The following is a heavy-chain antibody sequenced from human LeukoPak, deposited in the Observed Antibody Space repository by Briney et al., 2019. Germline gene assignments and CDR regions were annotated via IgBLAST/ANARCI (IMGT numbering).Heavy chain of an antibody. Sequence: PSETLSLTCTVSGGSISPYYWSWVRQPPGKGLEWIGHISYSGSTNYNPSLKSRVTISVDTSKNQFSLKLSSVTAADTAVYYCASFAVPSVLTRFDYWGQGTLVTVSS. CDR2: ISYSGST. D-gene: IGHD4/OR15-4a*01. J-gene: IGHJ4*02. CDR3: ASFAVPSVLTRFDY. V-gene: IGHV4-59*01. CDR1: GGSISPYY.